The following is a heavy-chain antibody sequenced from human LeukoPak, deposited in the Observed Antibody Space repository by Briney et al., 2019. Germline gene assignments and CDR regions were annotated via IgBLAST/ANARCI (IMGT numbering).Heavy chain of an antibody. CDR2: ISSSSSYI. Sequence: PGGTLRLSCAASGFTFSSYSMNWVRQAPGKGLEWVSSISSSSSYIYYADSVKDRFTISRDNAKNSLYLQMNSLRAEDTAVYYCARGAPEWYDAFDIWGQGTMVTVSS. CDR1: GFTFSSYS. J-gene: IGHJ3*02. CDR3: ARGAPEWYDAFDI. V-gene: IGHV3-21*01. D-gene: IGHD3-3*01.